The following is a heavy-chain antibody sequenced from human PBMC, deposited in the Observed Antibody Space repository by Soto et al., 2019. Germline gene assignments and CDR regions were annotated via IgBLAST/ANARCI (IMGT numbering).Heavy chain of an antibody. V-gene: IGHV1-8*01. Sequence: ASVKVSCKASGYTFTSYDINWVRQATGQGLEWMGWMNPNSGNTGYAQKFQGRVTMTRNTSISTAYMELNSLRSEDTAVYYCARGSWEPPLYYYYGMDVWGQGTTVTVSS. D-gene: IGHD1-26*01. CDR1: GYTFTSYD. CDR3: ARGSWEPPLYYYYGMDV. CDR2: MNPNSGNT. J-gene: IGHJ6*02.